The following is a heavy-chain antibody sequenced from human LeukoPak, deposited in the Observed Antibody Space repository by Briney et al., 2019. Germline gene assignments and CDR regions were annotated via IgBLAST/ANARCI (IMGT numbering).Heavy chain of an antibody. CDR1: GFTVSSNY. CDR2: IYSGGST. V-gene: IGHV3-66*01. J-gene: IGHJ4*02. Sequence: GGSLRLSCAASGFTVSSNYMSWVRQAPGKGLEWVSVIYSGGSTYYADSVKGRFTISRDDSKNTLYLQMNSLRLEDTAVYYCARDNYGDYDYFDYWGQGTLVTVSS. D-gene: IGHD4-17*01. CDR3: ARDNYGDYDYFDY.